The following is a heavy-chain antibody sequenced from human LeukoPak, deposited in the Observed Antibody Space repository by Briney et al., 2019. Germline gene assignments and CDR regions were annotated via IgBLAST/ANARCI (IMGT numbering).Heavy chain of an antibody. D-gene: IGHD2-2*01. CDR2: IIPILGIA. V-gene: IGHV1-69*04. CDR1: GGTFSSYA. Sequence: GASVKVSCKASGGTFSSYAISWVRQAPGQGLEWMGRIIPILGIANYAQKFQGRVTITADKSTSTAYMELSSLRSEDTAVYYCARDPSSTPDYYYGMDVWGQGTTVTVSS. J-gene: IGHJ6*02. CDR3: ARDPSSTPDYYYGMDV.